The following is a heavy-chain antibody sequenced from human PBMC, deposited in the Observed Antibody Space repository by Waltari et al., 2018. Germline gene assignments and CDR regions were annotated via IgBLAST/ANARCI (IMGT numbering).Heavy chain of an antibody. Sequence: EVQLVESGGGLVRPGKSLRLSCAGSGFTFSDYTMDWVRQAPGKGMGCLAFRSDSGSKISYADPVKGRFTISRDNTNNSVHLQMDSLRADDTAVYYCVRDGLWAPVQLWPHFDHWGQGAQVTVSS. J-gene: IGHJ4*02. V-gene: IGHV3-48*01. CDR3: VRDGLWAPVQLWPHFDH. CDR2: RSDSGSKI. CDR1: GFTFSDYT. D-gene: IGHD1-1*01.